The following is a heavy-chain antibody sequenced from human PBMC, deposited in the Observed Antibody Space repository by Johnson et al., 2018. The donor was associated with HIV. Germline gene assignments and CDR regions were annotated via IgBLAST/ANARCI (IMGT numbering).Heavy chain of an antibody. CDR1: GFTFDDYG. Sequence: VQLVESGGGVVRPGGSLRLSCAASGFTFDDYGMSWVRQAPGKGLEWVSGISWNGGTLGYADSVKGRFTISRDNAKNSLLLQMNSLRPEDTALYYCVRDIPRGSRAFDIWGQGTMVIVSS. V-gene: IGHV3-20*04. J-gene: IGHJ3*02. D-gene: IGHD3-16*01. CDR2: ISWNGGTL. CDR3: VRDIPRGSRAFDI.